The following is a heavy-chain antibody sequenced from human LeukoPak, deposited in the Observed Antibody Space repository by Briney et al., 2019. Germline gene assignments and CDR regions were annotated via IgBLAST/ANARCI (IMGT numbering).Heavy chain of an antibody. J-gene: IGHJ6*03. Sequence: ASVKVSCKASGYTFTSYDINWVRQATGQGLEWMGWMNPNSGNTGYAQKFQGRVTMTRNTSISTACMELSSLRSEDAAVYYCAKTIAAIALRYYYMDVWGKGTTVTVSS. D-gene: IGHD6-13*01. CDR3: AKTIAAIALRYYYMDV. CDR2: MNPNSGNT. CDR1: GYTFTSYD. V-gene: IGHV1-8*01.